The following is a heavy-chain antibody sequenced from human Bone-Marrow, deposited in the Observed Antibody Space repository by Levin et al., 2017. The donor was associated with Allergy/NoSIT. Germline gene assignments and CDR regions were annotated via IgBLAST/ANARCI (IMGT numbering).Heavy chain of an antibody. J-gene: IGHJ3*01. CDR1: GYTFTTYW. CDR3: ASPRVPKRSNCRSTSCSVGGDAYDF. Sequence: GESLKISCKGSGYTFTTYWNAWVRQMPGKGLEWMGIVYPGDSDTRYSPSFQGQVTFTADKSITTAYLKWSSLKASDTDVYYCASPRVPKRSNCRSTSCSVGGDAYDFWGQGTMVTVSS. V-gene: IGHV5-51*01. D-gene: IGHD2-2*01. CDR2: VYPGDSDT.